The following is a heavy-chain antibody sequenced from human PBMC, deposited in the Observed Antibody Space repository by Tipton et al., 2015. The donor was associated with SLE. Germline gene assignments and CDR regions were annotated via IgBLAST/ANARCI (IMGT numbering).Heavy chain of an antibody. CDR2: INHSGST. Sequence: TLSLTCTVSGASISTSGYCWSWIRQPPGKGLEWIGEINHSGSTNYNPSLKSRVTISVDTSKNRFSLKLSSVTAADTAVYYCARCGSSLTWDYYYMDVWGKGTTVTISS. CDR1: GASISTSGYC. J-gene: IGHJ6*03. CDR3: ARCGSSLTWDYYYMDV. D-gene: IGHD6-6*01. V-gene: IGHV4-39*07.